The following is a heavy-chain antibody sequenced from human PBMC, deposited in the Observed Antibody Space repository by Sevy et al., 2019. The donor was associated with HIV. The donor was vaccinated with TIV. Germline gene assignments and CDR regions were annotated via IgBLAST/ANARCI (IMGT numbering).Heavy chain of an antibody. J-gene: IGHJ4*02. D-gene: IGHD3-16*02. CDR2: IRSKAYGGTT. CDR3: TRDTYYDYVWRSYRYDY. V-gene: IGHV3-49*03. CDR1: GFTFGDYA. Sequence: GGSLRLSCTASGFTFGDYAMSWFRQAPGKGLEWVGFIRSKAYGGTTEYAASVKGRFTISRDDSKSIAYLQMNSLKTEDTAVYYCTRDTYYDYVWRSYRYDYWGQGTLVTVSS.